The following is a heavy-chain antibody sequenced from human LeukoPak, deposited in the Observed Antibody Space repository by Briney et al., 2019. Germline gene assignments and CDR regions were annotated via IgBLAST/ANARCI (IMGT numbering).Heavy chain of an antibody. Sequence: ASVEVSCKASGYTFTSYYMHWVRQAPGQGLEWMGIINPSGSSTLYAQKFQGRVTMTRDMSTTTDYMELSSLRSEDTAVYYCARDNSVGDVAWWFDPWGQGTLVTVSS. D-gene: IGHD1-26*01. CDR3: ARDNSVGDVAWWFDP. V-gene: IGHV1-46*01. CDR1: GYTFTSYY. J-gene: IGHJ5*02. CDR2: INPSGSST.